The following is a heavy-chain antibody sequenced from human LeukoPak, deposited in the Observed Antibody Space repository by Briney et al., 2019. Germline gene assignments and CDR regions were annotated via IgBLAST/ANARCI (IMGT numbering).Heavy chain of an antibody. V-gene: IGHV3-20*04. CDR3: ARGFRDGPLYGMDV. D-gene: IGHD2-21*01. CDR1: GYTFNDYG. J-gene: IGHJ6*02. CDR2: ITWSGAAT. Sequence: PGGSLRLSCAASGYTFNDYGASWVRHAPTKGLEWVSGITWSGAATAYADSVKGRFTISRDNAENSLFLEMNSLTAEDTALYYCARGFRDGPLYGMDVWGQGTTVTVSS.